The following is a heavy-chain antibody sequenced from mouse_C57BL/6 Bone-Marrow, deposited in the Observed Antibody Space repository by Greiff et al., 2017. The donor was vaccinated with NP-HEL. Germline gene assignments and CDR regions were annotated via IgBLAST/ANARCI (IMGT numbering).Heavy chain of an antibody. J-gene: IGHJ3*01. CDR1: GFTFSSYA. D-gene: IGHD1-1*01. CDR2: ISDGGSYT. Sequence: EVQLVESGGGLVKPGGSLKLSCAASGFTFSSYAMSWVRQTPEKRLEWVATISDGGSYTYYPDNVKGRFTISRDNAKNNLYLQMSHLKSEDTAMYYCARDLYYYGSRGFAYWGQGTLGTAFA. CDR3: ARDLYYYGSRGFAY. V-gene: IGHV5-4*01.